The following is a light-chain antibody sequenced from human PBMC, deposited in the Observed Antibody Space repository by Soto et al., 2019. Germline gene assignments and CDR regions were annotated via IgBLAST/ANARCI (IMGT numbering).Light chain of an antibody. V-gene: IGLV3-21*02. CDR1: NIGSKS. CDR3: QVWDDSSDHVV. CDR2: DDS. Sequence: SYELTQPPSVSVAPGQTARITCGGTNIGSKSVHWYQQKPGQAPVLVVYDDSDRPSGIPERFSGSNSGNTATLTISRVEAGDEADYYCQVWDDSSDHVVFGGGTKLTVL. J-gene: IGLJ3*02.